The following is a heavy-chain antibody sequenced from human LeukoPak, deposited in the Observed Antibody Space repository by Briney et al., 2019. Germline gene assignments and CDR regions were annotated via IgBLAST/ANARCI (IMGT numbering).Heavy chain of an antibody. Sequence: SETLSLTCTVSGGSISSYYWSWIRQPAGKGLEWIGRIYTSGSTNYNPSLKSRVTMSVDTSKNQFSLKLSSVTAADTAVYYCARAYGDYELLYHYYYMDVWGKGTTVTVSS. CDR1: GGSISSYY. CDR3: ARAYGDYELLYHYYYMDV. J-gene: IGHJ6*03. CDR2: IYTSGST. V-gene: IGHV4-4*07. D-gene: IGHD4-17*01.